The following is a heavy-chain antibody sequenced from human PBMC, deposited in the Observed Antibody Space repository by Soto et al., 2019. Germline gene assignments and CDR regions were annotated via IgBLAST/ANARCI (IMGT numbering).Heavy chain of an antibody. CDR3: ARDGLTGTIGLYYYYGMDV. CDR2: IYYSGST. V-gene: IGHV4-59*01. J-gene: IGHJ6*02. Sequence: QVQLQESGPGLVKPSETLSLTCTVSGGSISSYYWSWIRQPPGKGLEWIGYIYYSGSTNYNPSLKSRVTISVDTSKNQFSLKLSSVTAADTAVDYCARDGLTGTIGLYYYYGMDVWGQGTTVTVSS. CDR1: GGSISSYY. D-gene: IGHD1-7*01.